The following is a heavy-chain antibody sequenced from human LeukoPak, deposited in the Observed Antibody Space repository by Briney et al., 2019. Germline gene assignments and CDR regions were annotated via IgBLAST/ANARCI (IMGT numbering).Heavy chain of an antibody. Sequence: QPGGSLRLSCAASGFTFSSYSMNWVRQAPGKGLEWVAVISYDGSNKYYADSVKGRFTISRDNSKNTLYLQMSSLRAEDTAVYYCASLGSSWYIINWGQGTLVTVSS. CDR2: ISYDGSNK. J-gene: IGHJ4*02. CDR1: GFTFSSYS. CDR3: ASLGSSWYIIN. D-gene: IGHD6-13*01. V-gene: IGHV3-30*03.